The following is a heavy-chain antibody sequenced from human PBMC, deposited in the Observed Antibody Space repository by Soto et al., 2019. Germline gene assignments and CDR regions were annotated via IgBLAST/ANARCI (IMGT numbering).Heavy chain of an antibody. V-gene: IGHV1-69*13. J-gene: IGHJ3*02. CDR2: IIPIFGTA. CDR1: GGTFSSYA. Sequence: SVKVSCKASGGTFSSYAISWVRQAPGQGLEWMGGIIPIFGTANYAQKFQGRVTITADESTSTAYMELSSLRSEDTAVYYCARDPGENPPPNAFDIWGQGTMVTVSS. CDR3: ARDPGENPPPNAFDI.